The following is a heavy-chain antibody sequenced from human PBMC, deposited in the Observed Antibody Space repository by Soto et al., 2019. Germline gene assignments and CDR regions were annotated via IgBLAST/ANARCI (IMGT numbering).Heavy chain of an antibody. D-gene: IGHD2-15*01. CDR2: ISAYNGNT. CDR1: GYTFTSYG. J-gene: IGHJ4*02. CDR3: ARDLSRVAATFFDY. Sequence: ASVNVSCKASGYTFTSYGISWVRQAPGQGLEWMGWISAYNGNTNYAQKLQGRVTMTTDTSTSTAYMELRSLRSDDTAVYYCARDLSRVAATFFDYWGQGTLVTVSS. V-gene: IGHV1-18*01.